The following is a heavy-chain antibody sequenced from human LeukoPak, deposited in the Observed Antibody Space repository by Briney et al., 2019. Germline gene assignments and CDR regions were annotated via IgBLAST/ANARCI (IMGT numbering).Heavy chain of an antibody. J-gene: IGHJ6*03. CDR2: INHSGST. D-gene: IGHD3-10*01. Sequence: SETLSLTCTVSSGSITNYYCSWIRQPPGKGLEWIGEINHSGSTNYNPSLKSRVTISVDTSKNQFSLKLSSLTAADTAVYYCATSPMWFGELFGSYYMDVWGKGTTVTISS. V-gene: IGHV4-34*01. CDR1: SGSITNYY. CDR3: ATSPMWFGELFGSYYMDV.